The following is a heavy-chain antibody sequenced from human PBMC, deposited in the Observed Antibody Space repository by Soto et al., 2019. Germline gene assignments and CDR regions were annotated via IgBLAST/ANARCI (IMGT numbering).Heavy chain of an antibody. CDR2: ISSSGSTI. Sequence: QVQLVESGGGLVQPGGSLRLSCAASGFTFSDYYMSWIRQAPGKGLEWVSYISSSGSTIYYADSVKGRFTISRDNAKNSLYLQMNSLRAEDTAVYYCARERREGGGGSGWPHGAFDIWGQGTMVTVSS. V-gene: IGHV3-11*01. D-gene: IGHD6-19*01. CDR1: GFTFSDYY. J-gene: IGHJ3*02. CDR3: ARERREGGGGSGWPHGAFDI.